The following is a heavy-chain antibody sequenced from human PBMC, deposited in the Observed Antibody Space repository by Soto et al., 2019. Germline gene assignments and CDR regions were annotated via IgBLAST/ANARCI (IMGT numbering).Heavy chain of an antibody. D-gene: IGHD3-22*01. J-gene: IGHJ4*02. CDR3: ARGRSGYVWFNEF. CDR1: GGLFSSYA. CDR2: IIPVFSTA. V-gene: IGHV1-69*01. Sequence: QEQLVQSGAEVKKPGSSVKVSCKASGGLFSSYAISWVRQAPGQGLEWMGGIIPVFSTAYYAQKFQGRVTITADESTNTAYMELSSLRSEDTAMYYCARGRSGYVWFNEFWVQASLVTVSS.